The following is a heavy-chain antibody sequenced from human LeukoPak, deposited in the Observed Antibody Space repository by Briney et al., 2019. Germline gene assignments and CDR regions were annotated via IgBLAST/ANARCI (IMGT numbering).Heavy chain of an antibody. CDR2: IGASGANT. CDR3: AKDIMIWGINSFDY. CDR1: GFTFSSYA. D-gene: IGHD3-16*01. Sequence: GGSLRLSCAASGFTFSSYAMSWVRQAPGKGLGWVSAIGASGANTYYADSVKGRFTISRDNSKNTLDLQMSNLRAEDTALYYCAKDIMIWGINSFDYWGQGALVIVSS. J-gene: IGHJ4*02. V-gene: IGHV3-23*01.